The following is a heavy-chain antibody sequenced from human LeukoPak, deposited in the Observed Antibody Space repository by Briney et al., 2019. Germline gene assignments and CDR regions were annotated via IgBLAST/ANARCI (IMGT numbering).Heavy chain of an antibody. CDR3: ARDGGARDGYSLDY. D-gene: IGHD5-24*01. CDR2: MSSSSSTI. J-gene: IGHJ4*02. Sequence: GGSLRLSCAASGFTFSSYSMNWVRQAPGKGLEWVSYMSSSSSTIYYADSVKGRFTISRDNAKNSLYLQMNSLRAEDTAVYYCARDGGARDGYSLDYWGQGTLVTVSS. CDR1: GFTFSSYS. V-gene: IGHV3-48*01.